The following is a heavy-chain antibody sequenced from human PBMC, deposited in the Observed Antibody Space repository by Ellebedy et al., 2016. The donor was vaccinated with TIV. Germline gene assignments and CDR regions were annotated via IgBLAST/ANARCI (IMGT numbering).Heavy chain of an antibody. Sequence: PGGSLRLSCAASGFTFSSYGMHWVRQAPGKGLEWVAFIRYDGSNKYYADSVKGRFTISRDNSKNTLYLQMNSLRAEDTAVYYCAKDLFRSSGCFAYWGQGTLVTVSS. V-gene: IGHV3-30*02. D-gene: IGHD6-19*01. CDR2: IRYDGSNK. CDR3: AKDLFRSSGCFAY. J-gene: IGHJ4*02. CDR1: GFTFSSYG.